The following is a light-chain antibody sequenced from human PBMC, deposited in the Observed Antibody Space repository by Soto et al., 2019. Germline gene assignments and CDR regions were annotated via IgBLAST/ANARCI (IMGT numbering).Light chain of an antibody. V-gene: IGLV4-69*01. CDR1: GGHSSDA. Sequence: QLVLTQSPSASASLGASVKLTCTLSGGHSSDAIAWLQQQPEKGPRYLMRIYTDGSHRKGDGIPDRFSGSISGDERYLTISSLQSEDEADYYCQTWVTGIRVFGGGTKLTVL. CDR3: QTWVTGIRV. CDR2: IYTDGSH. J-gene: IGLJ2*01.